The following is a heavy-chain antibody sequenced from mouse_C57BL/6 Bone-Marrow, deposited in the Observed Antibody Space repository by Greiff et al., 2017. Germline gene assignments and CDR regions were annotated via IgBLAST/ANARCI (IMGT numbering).Heavy chain of an antibody. D-gene: IGHD1-1*01. J-gene: IGHJ3*01. V-gene: IGHV5-4*03. CDR2: ISDGGSYT. CDR1: GFTFSSYA. Sequence: DVKLVESGGGLVKPGGSLKLSCAASGFTFSSYAMSWVRQTPEKRLEWVATISDGGSYTYYPDNVKGRFAISRDNAKKNLYLQMSHLKSEDTAMYYWARSDYGSSYGFAYWGQGTLVTVSA. CDR3: ARSDYGSSYGFAY.